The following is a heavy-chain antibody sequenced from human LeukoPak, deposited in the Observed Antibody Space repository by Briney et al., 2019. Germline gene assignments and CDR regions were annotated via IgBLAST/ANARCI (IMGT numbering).Heavy chain of an antibody. CDR1: GFTFSSYA. J-gene: IGHJ4*02. D-gene: IGHD3-16*01. CDR3: AKAELTFGGVGNDY. Sequence: GGSLRRSCAASGFTFSSYAMSWVRQAPGKGLEWVSAISGSGGSTYYADSVKGRFTISRDNSKNTLYLQMNSLRAEDTAVYYCAKAELTFGGVGNDYWGQGTLVTVSS. V-gene: IGHV3-23*01. CDR2: ISGSGGST.